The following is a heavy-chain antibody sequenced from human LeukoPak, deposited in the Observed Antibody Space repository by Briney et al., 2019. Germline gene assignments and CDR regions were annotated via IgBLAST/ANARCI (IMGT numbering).Heavy chain of an antibody. J-gene: IGHJ4*02. Sequence: PGRSLRLSCAASGFTFSSYGMHWVRQAPGKGLEWVAVISYDGSNKYYADSVKGRFTISRDNSKNTLYLQMNNLRAEDTAVYYCAKLPSSGLPPPDYWGQGTLVTVSS. CDR1: GFTFSSYG. V-gene: IGHV3-30*18. CDR2: ISYDGSNK. D-gene: IGHD3-22*01. CDR3: AKLPSSGLPPPDY.